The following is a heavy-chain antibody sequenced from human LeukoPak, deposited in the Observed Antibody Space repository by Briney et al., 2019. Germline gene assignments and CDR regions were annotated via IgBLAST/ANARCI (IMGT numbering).Heavy chain of an antibody. D-gene: IGHD6-19*01. CDR2: IYTGGDT. J-gene: IGHJ4*02. CDR3: AGGQMFTSGGCDD. CDR1: GFSVSNKY. V-gene: IGHV3-53*01. Sequence: GGSLRLSCAASGFSVSNKYMSWVRQAPGKGLEWVSVIYTGGDTYYADSVRGRFTISRDNSKNTVNLQMNSLRAEDTALYYCAGGQMFTSGGCDDWGQGTLVTVSS.